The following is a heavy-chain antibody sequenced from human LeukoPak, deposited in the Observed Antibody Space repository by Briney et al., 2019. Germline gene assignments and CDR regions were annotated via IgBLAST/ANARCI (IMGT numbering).Heavy chain of an antibody. V-gene: IGHV4-59*01. CDR1: GASIDSYY. J-gene: IGHJ5*02. Sequence: SSETLSLTCTISGASIDSYYWSWIRQPPGKGLEWIGYIYYSGTTNYNPSLKRRVTISVETSKNQFSLKLKSVTAADTAVYYCARGGYYGSGNDFRFDPWGQGTLVTVSS. CDR2: IYYSGTT. D-gene: IGHD3-10*01. CDR3: ARGGYYGSGNDFRFDP.